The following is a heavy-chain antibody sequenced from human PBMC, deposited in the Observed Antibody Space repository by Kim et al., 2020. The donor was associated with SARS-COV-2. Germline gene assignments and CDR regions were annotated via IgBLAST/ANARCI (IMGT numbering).Heavy chain of an antibody. J-gene: IGHJ4*02. CDR3: ARDAEQLVPRYFDY. Sequence: AQKFQGRGTITADESTSTAYMELSSLRSEDTAVYYCARDAEQLVPRYFDYWGQGTLVTVSS. D-gene: IGHD6-6*01. V-gene: IGHV1-69*01.